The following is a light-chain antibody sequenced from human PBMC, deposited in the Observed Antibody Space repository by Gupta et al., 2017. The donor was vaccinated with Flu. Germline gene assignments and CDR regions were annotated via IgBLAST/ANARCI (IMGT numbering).Light chain of an antibody. Sequence: SLGERATINCKSSQSVLYSPNNRNYLAWYRKRPGQSPELLFYWASTRQSGVPDRFSGSGSGTDFTLTISSLHPEDVAVYHCQQYYSLPWTFGQGTRVEIK. CDR2: WAS. J-gene: IGKJ1*01. V-gene: IGKV4-1*01. CDR3: QQYYSLPWT. CDR1: QSVLYSPNNRNY.